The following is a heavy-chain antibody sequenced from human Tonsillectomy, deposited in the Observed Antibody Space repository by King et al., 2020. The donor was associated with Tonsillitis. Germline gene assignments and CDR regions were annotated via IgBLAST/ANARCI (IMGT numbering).Heavy chain of an antibody. V-gene: IGHV3-43*01. Sequence: VQLVESGGVVVQPGGSLRLSCAASGFTFHEYTMHWVRQAPGKGLEWVSLITDNGRDTFYTDSVRGRCTVSRDNSKNSLFLQMSSLRHEDTTLYYCATERLQIIAYCGLGAMCTVSS. J-gene: IGHJ4*02. CDR3: ATERLQIIAY. CDR2: ITDNGRDT. D-gene: IGHD5-24*01. CDR1: GFTFHEYT.